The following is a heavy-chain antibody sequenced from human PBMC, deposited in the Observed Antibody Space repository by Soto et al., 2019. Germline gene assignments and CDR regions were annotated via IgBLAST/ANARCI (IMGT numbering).Heavy chain of an antibody. Sequence: QVQLVESGGGVVQPGRSLRLSCAASGFTFSCYAMHWVRQAPGKGLEWVAVISYDGSNKYYADSVKGRFTISRDNSKNTLYLQMNSLRAEDTAVYYCARRDTAMGMDFDYWGQGTLVTVSS. CDR1: GFTFSCYA. CDR3: ARRDTAMGMDFDY. CDR2: ISYDGSNK. J-gene: IGHJ4*02. D-gene: IGHD5-18*01. V-gene: IGHV3-30-3*01.